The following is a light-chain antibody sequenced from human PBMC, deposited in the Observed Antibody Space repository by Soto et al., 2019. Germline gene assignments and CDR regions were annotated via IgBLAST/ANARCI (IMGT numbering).Light chain of an antibody. CDR1: QDISTS. J-gene: IGKJ4*01. V-gene: IGKV1-13*02. CDR3: QQFQAYPLT. CDR2: DAS. Sequence: QLTQSPSSLSASVGDRVTIPCRASQDISTSLAWYQQKPGKPPKLLIYDASTLESGVPSRFSGRGSGTDFTLTISSLQPEDFVTYFCQQFQAYPLTFGGGTRVDIK.